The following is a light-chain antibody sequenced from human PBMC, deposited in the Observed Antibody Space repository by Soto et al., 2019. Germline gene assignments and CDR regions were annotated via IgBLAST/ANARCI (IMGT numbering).Light chain of an antibody. CDR3: QQYGSSLWT. CDR2: AAS. Sequence: EMMLTQSPGTLSLSPGERATLSCRASQSVSSNYLAWYQQKPGQAPRLLIYAASSRATGIPDRFSGSGSGTDFTLSISRVEPEDFAVYYCQQYGSSLWTFGQGTKVDI. V-gene: IGKV3-20*01. CDR1: QSVSSNY. J-gene: IGKJ1*01.